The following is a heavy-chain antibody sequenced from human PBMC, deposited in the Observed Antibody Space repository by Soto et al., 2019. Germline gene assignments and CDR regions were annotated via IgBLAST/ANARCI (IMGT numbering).Heavy chain of an antibody. CDR2: ISPYNGKT. J-gene: IGHJ4*02. CDR3: ARPYDSSQSPRFDY. D-gene: IGHD3-22*01. V-gene: IGHV1-18*01. CDR1: GYSFTTYG. Sequence: ASVKVSCKASGYSFTTYGIFWVRQAPGHGLEWMGWISPYNGKTNYAQNLQGRVSMTTDTSTTTAYMELRSLRSDDTAVYYCARPYDSSQSPRFDYWGQGTLVTVSS.